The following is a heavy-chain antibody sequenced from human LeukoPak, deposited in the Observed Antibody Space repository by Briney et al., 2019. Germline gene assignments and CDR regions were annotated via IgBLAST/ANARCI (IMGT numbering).Heavy chain of an antibody. CDR3: ARRGLVAGIYDLVYGFDI. Sequence: ASVKVSCKASGYTFTGYYMHWVRQAPGQGPEWMGWMNPDTGSTGFAQKFQGRLTISQSSSIDTVYMELNSLTSEDTAVYYCARRGLVAGIYDLVYGFDIWGQGTMVTVSS. CDR1: GYTFTGYY. CDR2: MNPDTGST. D-gene: IGHD3/OR15-3a*01. V-gene: IGHV1-8*03. J-gene: IGHJ3*02.